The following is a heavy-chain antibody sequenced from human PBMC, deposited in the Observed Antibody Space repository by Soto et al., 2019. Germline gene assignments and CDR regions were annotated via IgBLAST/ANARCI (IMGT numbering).Heavy chain of an antibody. D-gene: IGHD2-15*01. J-gene: IGHJ6*02. V-gene: IGHV1-69*13. CDR3: ARGDGNTLEGMEL. CDR1: GGTFSSYA. CDR2: IIPIVGTA. Sequence: GASVKVSCKASGGTFSSYAISWVRQSSVQGLEWMGGIIPIVGTANYEQKFQGRATITADESTSKAYMELRSLRDDDTAVYYCARGDGNTLEGMELWGQGTTVTVSS.